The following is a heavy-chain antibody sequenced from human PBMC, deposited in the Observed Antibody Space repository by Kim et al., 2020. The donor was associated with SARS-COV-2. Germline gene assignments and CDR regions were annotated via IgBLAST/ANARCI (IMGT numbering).Heavy chain of an antibody. V-gene: IGHV4-59*08. Sequence: NNTPSRKSRVTKAVDTSNNQFSLKLSSVTAADTAVYYCARQVNWNDRLDYWGQGTLVTVSS. J-gene: IGHJ4*02. D-gene: IGHD1-20*01. CDR3: ARQVNWNDRLDY.